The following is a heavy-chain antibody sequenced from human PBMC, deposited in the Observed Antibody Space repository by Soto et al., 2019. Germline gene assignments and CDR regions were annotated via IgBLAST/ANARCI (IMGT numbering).Heavy chain of an antibody. V-gene: IGHV3-23*01. Sequence: PGGSLRLSCAASGFTFSSYAMSWVRQAPGKGLEWVSAISGSGGSTYYADSVKGRFTISRDNSKNTLYLQMNSLRAEDTAVYYCAKGPPSMVRGVIPAEYFQHWGQGTLVTVSS. CDR2: ISGSGGST. CDR1: GFTFSSYA. D-gene: IGHD3-10*01. CDR3: AKGPPSMVRGVIPAEYFQH. J-gene: IGHJ1*01.